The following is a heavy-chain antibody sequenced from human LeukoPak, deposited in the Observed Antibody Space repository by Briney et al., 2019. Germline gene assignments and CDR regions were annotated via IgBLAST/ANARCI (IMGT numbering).Heavy chain of an antibody. CDR2: IYYSGST. Sequence: PSETLSLTCTVSGGSISSSYWSWIRRPPGKGLEWIGYIYYSGSTNYNPSFKSRVAISVDTSKNQFSLKLSSVTAADTAVYYCATWGIAVAGTFDYWGQGTLVTVST. CDR3: ATWGIAVAGTFDY. V-gene: IGHV4-59*08. J-gene: IGHJ4*02. D-gene: IGHD6-19*01. CDR1: GGSISSSY.